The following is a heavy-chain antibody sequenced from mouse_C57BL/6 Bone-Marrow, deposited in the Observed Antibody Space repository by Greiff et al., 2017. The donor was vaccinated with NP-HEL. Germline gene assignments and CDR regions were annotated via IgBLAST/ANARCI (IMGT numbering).Heavy chain of an antibody. CDR3: ATQGLITTVAMDY. CDR1: GYSITSGYY. CDR2: ISYDGSN. Sequence: EVQLVESGPGLAKPSQSLSLTCSVTGYSITSGYYWNWIRQFPGNKLEWMGYISYDGSNNYNPSLKNRISITRDTSKNQFFLKLNSVTTEDTATYYCATQGLITTVAMDYWGQVTSVTVSS. D-gene: IGHD1-1*01. J-gene: IGHJ4*01. V-gene: IGHV3-6*01.